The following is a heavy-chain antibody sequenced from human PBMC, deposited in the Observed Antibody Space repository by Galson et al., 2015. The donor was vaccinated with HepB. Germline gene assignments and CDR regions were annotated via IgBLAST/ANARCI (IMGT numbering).Heavy chain of an antibody. CDR2: ISSNGGST. CDR3: VKDGASPRYCSGGSCYTPTRFDY. J-gene: IGHJ4*02. CDR1: GFTFSSYA. Sequence: SLRLSCAASGFTFSSYAMHWVRQAPGKGLEYVSAISSNGGSTYYADSVKGRFTISRDNSKNTLYLQMSSLRAEDTAVYYCVKDGASPRYCSGGSCYTPTRFDYWGQGTLVTVSS. D-gene: IGHD2-15*01. V-gene: IGHV3-64D*06.